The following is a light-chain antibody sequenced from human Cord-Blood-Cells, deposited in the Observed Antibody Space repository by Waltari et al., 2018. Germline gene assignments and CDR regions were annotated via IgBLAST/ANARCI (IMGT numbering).Light chain of an antibody. CDR1: SSDAGGYNY. V-gene: IGLV2-14*01. CDR2: DVS. CDR3: SSYTSSSTLV. Sequence: QTALTQPASVSGSPEQSITISCTGTSSDAGGYNYVSWYQQHPGKAPKLMIYDVSNRPSGVSNRFSGAKSGNTASLTISGLQAEDEADYYCSSYTSSSTLVFGGGTKLTVL. J-gene: IGLJ2*01.